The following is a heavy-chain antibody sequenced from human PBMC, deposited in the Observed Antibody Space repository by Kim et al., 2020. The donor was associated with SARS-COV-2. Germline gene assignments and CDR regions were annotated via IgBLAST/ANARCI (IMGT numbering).Heavy chain of an antibody. CDR3: ARADSRWGVGWLVVDR. V-gene: IGHV4-59*13. CDR2: VRYGGRT. Sequence: SETLSLSCTVTGASSMTTYFWSWIRQPPGKGLEWIGHVRYGGRTNYTSSLKSRLTISLDTSKNQFSLKLTSVTAADTAIYFCARADSRWGVGWLVVDRWGQGSPVTVSS. D-gene: IGHD6-13*01. J-gene: IGHJ4*02. CDR1: GASSMTTYF.